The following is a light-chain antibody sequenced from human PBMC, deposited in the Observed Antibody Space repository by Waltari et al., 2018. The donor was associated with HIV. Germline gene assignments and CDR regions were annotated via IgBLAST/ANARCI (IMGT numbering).Light chain of an antibody. CDR2: YVN. CDR1: SSDIGTYNH. J-gene: IGLJ3*02. CDR3: SSYITTGTIL. Sequence: QSALTQPASVSGSLGQSITISCIGSSSDIGTYNHVSWYQQYPDKPPLLLLRYVNTRHSGILLRLSASKSGKTATLTISGLQAEDEADYYCSSYITTGTILFGGGTKVTVL. V-gene: IGLV2-14*03.